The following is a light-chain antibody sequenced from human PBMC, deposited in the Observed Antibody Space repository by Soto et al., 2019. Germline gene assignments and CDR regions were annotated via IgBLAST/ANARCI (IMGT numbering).Light chain of an antibody. CDR2: AAS. Sequence: DIQMTQSPSSLSASVGDRVTITCRASQSISNYLNWYQQKPGKAPKLLMFAASSLQSGVPSRFSGGESGTDVTLIISSLQPEDFATYYCLQRYSTPRTFGQGNKVEI. CDR1: QSISNY. CDR3: LQRYSTPRT. J-gene: IGKJ1*01. V-gene: IGKV1-39*01.